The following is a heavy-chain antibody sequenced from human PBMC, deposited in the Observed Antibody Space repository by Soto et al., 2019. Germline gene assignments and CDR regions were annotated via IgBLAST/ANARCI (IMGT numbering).Heavy chain of an antibody. CDR3: AIGRGCQTDY. CDR1: GGSMGSYY. D-gene: IGHD2-8*01. V-gene: IGHV4-59*01. Sequence: QVKLQESGPGLVRPSETLSLTCTVSGGSMGSYYWNWYRQPPGKGPVWIGYVHSSGRTRINPPLNSRVTISLVIPKNQFSLKLTSVTAADTAVYYCAIGRGCQTDYWGQGTHVTVSS. CDR2: VHSSGRT. J-gene: IGHJ4*02.